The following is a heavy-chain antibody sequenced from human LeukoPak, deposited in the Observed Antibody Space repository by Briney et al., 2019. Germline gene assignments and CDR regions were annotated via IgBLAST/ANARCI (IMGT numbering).Heavy chain of an antibody. J-gene: IGHJ3*02. CDR1: GFTFSSYG. CDR3: ARLRQGATYAFDI. Sequence: RPGGSLRLSCAASGFTFSSYGMHWVRQAPGKGLEWVAVISYDGSNKYYADSVKGRFTISRDNSKNTLYLQMNSLRAEDTALYYCARLRQGATYAFDIWGQGTMVTVSS. CDR2: ISYDGSNK. V-gene: IGHV3-30*12. D-gene: IGHD1-26*01.